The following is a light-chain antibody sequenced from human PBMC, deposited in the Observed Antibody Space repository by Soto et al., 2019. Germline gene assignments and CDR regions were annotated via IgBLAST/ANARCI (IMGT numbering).Light chain of an antibody. Sequence: EIVLTQSPGTLSLSPGERATLSCRASQSVRSTYLAWYQQKPGQAPRLLIYGASSRATGIPDRFSGSGSGPAFPLTITRLGREDFAVFYCQRYGTPPGIFGQGTKRKIK. CDR2: GAS. CDR1: QSVRSTY. CDR3: QRYGTPPGI. V-gene: IGKV3-20*01. J-gene: IGKJ2*01.